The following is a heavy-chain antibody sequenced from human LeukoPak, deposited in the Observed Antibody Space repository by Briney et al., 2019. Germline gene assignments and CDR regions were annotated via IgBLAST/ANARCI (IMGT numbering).Heavy chain of an antibody. V-gene: IGHV4-4*07. Sequence: SETLSLTCTVSGGSISSYYWSWIRQPAGKGLEWIGRIHTRGSTNYNPSLKSRVTMSVDTPKNQFSLKLSSVTAADTAVYYCARDPGDYRWFDYWGQGTLVTVSS. D-gene: IGHD2-8*02. CDR2: IHTRGST. CDR1: GGSISSYY. CDR3: ARDPGDYRWFDY. J-gene: IGHJ4*02.